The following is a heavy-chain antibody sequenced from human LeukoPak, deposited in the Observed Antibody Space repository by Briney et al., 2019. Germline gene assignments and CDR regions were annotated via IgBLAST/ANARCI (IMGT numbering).Heavy chain of an antibody. V-gene: IGHV1-69*05. CDR1: GGNFSRLA. D-gene: IGHD2-8*01. CDR2: IIPIFGTP. Sequence: GASVKVSCKASGGNFSRLAISWVRQAPGQGLEWMGGIIPIFGTPKNAQKFQGRVTIATDESTSTAYMELTNVRYEDTAVYYCASGGVGPGLYELPFDCWGQGTLVTVSS. J-gene: IGHJ4*02. CDR3: ASGGVGPGLYELPFDC.